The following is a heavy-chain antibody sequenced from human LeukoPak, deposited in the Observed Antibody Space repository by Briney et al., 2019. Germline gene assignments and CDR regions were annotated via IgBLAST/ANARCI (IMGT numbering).Heavy chain of an antibody. J-gene: IGHJ2*01. CDR1: GGSISSSSYY. V-gene: IGHV4-61*02. CDR2: IYTGGST. D-gene: IGHD2-2*01. CDR3: ARDALYCSSTSCYRYWYFDL. Sequence: SETLSLTCTVSGGSISSSSYYWNWVRRPAGKGLEWIGRIYTGGSTNYNPSLKSRVTMSVDTSKNQFSLKLSSVTAADTAVYYCARDALYCSSTSCYRYWYFDLWGRGTLVTVSS.